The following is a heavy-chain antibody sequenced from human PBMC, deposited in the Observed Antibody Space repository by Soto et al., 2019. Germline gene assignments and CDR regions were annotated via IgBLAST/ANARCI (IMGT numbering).Heavy chain of an antibody. D-gene: IGHD6-19*01. V-gene: IGHV3-53*04. CDR3: ARGEQWPVPPYYMDV. CDR1: GFTVSSNF. CDR2: IYSGGST. J-gene: IGHJ6*03. Sequence: GGSLRLSCAASGFTVSSNFMSWVRQAPGKGLEWVSVIYSGGSTYYADSVKGRFTISSHNSKNTLYLQRNSLRAEDTAVYYCARGEQWPVPPYYMDVWGKGTTVTVSS.